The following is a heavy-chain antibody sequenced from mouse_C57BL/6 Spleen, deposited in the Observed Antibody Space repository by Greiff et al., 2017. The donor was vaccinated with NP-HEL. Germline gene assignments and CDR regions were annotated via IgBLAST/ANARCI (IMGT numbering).Heavy chain of an antibody. J-gene: IGHJ4*01. D-gene: IGHD1-1*01. CDR2: IYPGSGST. CDR3: ARDRYYYGSSDYYAMDY. Sequence: VQLQQPGAELVKPGASVKMSCKASGYTFTSYWITWVKQRPGQGLEWIGDIYPGSGSTNYNEKFKSKATLTVDTSSSAASMQLSSLTSEDSAVYYCARDRYYYGSSDYYAMDYWGQGTSVTVSS. V-gene: IGHV1-55*01. CDR1: GYTFTSYW.